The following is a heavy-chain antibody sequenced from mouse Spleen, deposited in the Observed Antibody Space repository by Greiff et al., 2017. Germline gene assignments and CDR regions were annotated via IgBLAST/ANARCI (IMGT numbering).Heavy chain of an antibody. CDR3: ARSGITTDAMDY. J-gene: IGHJ4*01. Sequence: QVQLKESGPELVKPGASVKISCKASGYAFSSSWMNWVKQRPGKGLEWIGRIYPGDGDTNYNGKFKGKATLTADKSSSTAYMQLSSLTSEDSAVYFCARSGITTDAMDYWGQGTSVTVSS. V-gene: IGHV1-82*01. D-gene: IGHD1-1*01. CDR1: GYAFSSSW. CDR2: IYPGDGDT.